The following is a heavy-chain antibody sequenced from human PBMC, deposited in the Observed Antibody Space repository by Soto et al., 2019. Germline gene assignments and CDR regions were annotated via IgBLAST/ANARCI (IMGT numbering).Heavy chain of an antibody. CDR3: ASAGVSGSYYYGMDV. J-gene: IGHJ6*02. Sequence: ASVKVSCKASGYTFTRSGISWVRQAPGQGLEWMGWISTYNGDTNYAQTFQGRVTMTTDTSTSTVHMEVRSLRSDDTAVYYCASAGVSGSYYYGMDVWGQGTTVTVSS. D-gene: IGHD1-26*01. CDR2: ISTYNGDT. V-gene: IGHV1-18*01. CDR1: GYTFTRSG.